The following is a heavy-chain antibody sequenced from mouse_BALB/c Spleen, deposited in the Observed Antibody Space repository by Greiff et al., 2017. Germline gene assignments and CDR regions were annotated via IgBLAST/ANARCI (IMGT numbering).Heavy chain of an antibody. CDR1: GFTFRSYA. Sequence: EVQLVESGGGLVKPGGSLKLSCAASGFTFRSYAMSWVRQTPEKRLEWVASISSGGSTYYPDSVKGRFTISRDNARNILYLQMSSLRSEDTAMYYCARGWDYYGSTPFDYWGQGTTLTVSS. CDR2: ISSGGST. D-gene: IGHD1-1*01. J-gene: IGHJ2*01. CDR3: ARGWDYYGSTPFDY. V-gene: IGHV5-6-5*01.